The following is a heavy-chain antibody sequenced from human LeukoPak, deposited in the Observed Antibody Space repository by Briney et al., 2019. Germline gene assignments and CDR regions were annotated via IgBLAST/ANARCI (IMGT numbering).Heavy chain of an antibody. J-gene: IGHJ4*02. CDR2: INQDGSEK. D-gene: IGHD7-27*01. Sequence: PGGSQRLSCAASGFTFSSYWMSWVRQAPGKGLEWVANINQDGSEKYYVDSVKGRFTISRDNARNSLYLQMNSLGVDDTAVYFCSGDPGDYWGQGTLVSVSS. CDR3: SGDPGDY. CDR1: GFTFSSYW. V-gene: IGHV3-7*04.